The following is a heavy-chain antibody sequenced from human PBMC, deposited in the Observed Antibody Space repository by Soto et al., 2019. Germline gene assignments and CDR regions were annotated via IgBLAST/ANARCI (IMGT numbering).Heavy chain of an antibody. Sequence: GASVKVSCKASGYTFTSYGISWVRQAPGQGLEWMGWISAYNGNTNYAQKLQGRVTMTTDTSTSTAYMELRSLRSDDTAVYYCARDGLYCTNGVCYRVYDYWGQGTLVTVSS. V-gene: IGHV1-18*01. CDR3: ARDGLYCTNGVCYRVYDY. CDR2: ISAYNGNT. CDR1: GYTFTSYG. J-gene: IGHJ4*02. D-gene: IGHD2-8*01.